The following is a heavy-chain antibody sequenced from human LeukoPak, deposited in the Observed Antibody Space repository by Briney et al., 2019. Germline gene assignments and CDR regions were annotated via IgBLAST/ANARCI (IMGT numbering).Heavy chain of an antibody. Sequence: GGSLRLSCAASGFTFSDYSMNWVRQAPGKGLEWVSYISSSGSSIYYADSVKGRFTISRDNAENSLYLQMNSLRDEDTAVYYCARVSPYYYDSSGSVDYWGQGTLVTVSS. V-gene: IGHV3-48*02. J-gene: IGHJ4*02. CDR3: ARVSPYYYDSSGSVDY. D-gene: IGHD3-22*01. CDR1: GFTFSDYS. CDR2: ISSSGSSI.